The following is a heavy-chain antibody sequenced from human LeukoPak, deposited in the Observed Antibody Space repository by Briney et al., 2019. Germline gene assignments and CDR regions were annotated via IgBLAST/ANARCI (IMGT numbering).Heavy chain of an antibody. CDR3: ARDLTGNVCDY. Sequence: GGSLRPSCAASEFSFSIYWMHWVRQAPGEGLVWVSRINTDGSSTSYADSVKGRFTISRDNAKNTLYLQMNSLRADDTALYYCARDLTGNVCDYWGQGTLVTVSS. J-gene: IGHJ4*02. V-gene: IGHV3-74*01. D-gene: IGHD3-16*01. CDR1: EFSFSIYW. CDR2: INTDGSST.